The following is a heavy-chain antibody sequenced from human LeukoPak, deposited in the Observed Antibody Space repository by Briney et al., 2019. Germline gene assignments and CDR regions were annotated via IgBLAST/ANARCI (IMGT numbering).Heavy chain of an antibody. CDR2: IYHSGST. CDR3: ARGLRVTGGYIDAFDI. D-gene: IGHD2-21*02. Sequence: SETLSLTCTVSGYSISSGYYWGWIRQPPGKGLEWIGSIYHSGSTYYNPSLKSRVTISVDTSKNQFSLKLSSVTAADTAVYYCARGLRVTGGYIDAFDIWGQGTMVTVSS. CDR1: GYSISSGYY. J-gene: IGHJ3*02. V-gene: IGHV4-38-2*02.